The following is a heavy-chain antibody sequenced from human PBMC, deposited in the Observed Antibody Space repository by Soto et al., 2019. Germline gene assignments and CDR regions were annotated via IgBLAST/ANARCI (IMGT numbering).Heavy chain of an antibody. Sequence: GASVKVSCKASGGTFSSYAISWVRQAPGQGLEWMGGIIPIFGTANYAQKFQGRVTITADESTSTAYMELSSLRSEDTAVYYCARDSSMVRGVVPTYYYGMDVWGQGTTVTVSS. V-gene: IGHV1-69*13. CDR3: ARDSSMVRGVVPTYYYGMDV. CDR1: GGTFSSYA. D-gene: IGHD3-10*01. CDR2: IIPIFGTA. J-gene: IGHJ6*02.